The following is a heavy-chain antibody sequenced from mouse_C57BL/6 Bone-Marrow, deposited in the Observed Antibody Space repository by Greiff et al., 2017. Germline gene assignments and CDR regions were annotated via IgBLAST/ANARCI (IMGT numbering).Heavy chain of an antibody. CDR3: GLDSSGPWFAY. J-gene: IGHJ3*01. V-gene: IGHV1-59*01. D-gene: IGHD3-2*02. CDR2: IDPSDSYT. Sequence: QVQLQQPGAELVRPGTSVKLSCKASGYTFTSYWMPWVKQRPGQGLEWIGVIDPSDSYTNYNQKFKGKATLTVDTSSSTAYMQLSSLTSEDSAVYDCGLDSSGPWFAYWGQGTRVTVSA. CDR1: GYTFTSYW.